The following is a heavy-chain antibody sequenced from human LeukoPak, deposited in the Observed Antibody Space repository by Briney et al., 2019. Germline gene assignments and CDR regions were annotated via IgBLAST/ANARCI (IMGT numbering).Heavy chain of an antibody. CDR3: ARPYYYDSRIDP. V-gene: IGHV4-30-4*01. D-gene: IGHD3-22*01. Sequence: SQTLSLTCTVSGVSISSGDYYWTWIRQPPGKGLEWIAYMYYSGSTYYNPSLKSRVTISLDTSKNQFSPKLSSVTAADTAVYYCARPYYYDSRIDPWGQGTLVTVSS. CDR1: GVSISSGDYY. J-gene: IGHJ5*02. CDR2: MYYSGST.